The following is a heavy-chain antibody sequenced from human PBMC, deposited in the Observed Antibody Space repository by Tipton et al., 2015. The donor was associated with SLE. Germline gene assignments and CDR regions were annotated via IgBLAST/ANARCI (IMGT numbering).Heavy chain of an antibody. V-gene: IGHV4-59*01. CDR2: IYYSGST. J-gene: IGHJ5*02. CDR3: ARGVRCSRTSCYRRADWFDP. Sequence: TLSLTCPVSGGSISSYYWSWIRQPPGKGLEWIGYIYYSGSTNYNPSLKSRVTISVDTSKNQFSLKLSSVTAADTAVYYCARGVRCSRTSCYRRADWFDPWGQGTLVTVSS. D-gene: IGHD2-2*02. CDR1: GGSISSYY.